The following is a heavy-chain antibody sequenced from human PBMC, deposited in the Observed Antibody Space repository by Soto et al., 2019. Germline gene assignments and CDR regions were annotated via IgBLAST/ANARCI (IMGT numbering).Heavy chain of an antibody. D-gene: IGHD2-21*02. Sequence: PSETLSLTCVVYGGSFSGYYGSWIRQPPGKGLEWIGEINHSGSTNYNPSLKSRVTVSVDTSKNQFSLKLSSVTAADTAVYYCARVPHPYTVVTHFDYWGQGTLVTVSS. CDR3: ARVPHPYTVVTHFDY. J-gene: IGHJ4*02. CDR2: INHSGST. V-gene: IGHV4-34*01. CDR1: GGSFSGYY.